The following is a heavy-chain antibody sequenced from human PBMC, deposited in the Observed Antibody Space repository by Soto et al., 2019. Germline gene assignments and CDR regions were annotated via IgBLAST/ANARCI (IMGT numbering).Heavy chain of an antibody. CDR1: GFTFSSYG. V-gene: IGHV3-30*18. Sequence: GGSLRLSCAASGFTFSSYGMHWVRQAPGKGLEWVAVISYDGSNKYYADSVKGRFTISRDNSKNTLYLQMNSLRAEDTAVYYCAKDLRYFAWLPSYYYGLDVWGQGTTVTVSS. D-gene: IGHD3-9*01. CDR3: AKDLRYFAWLPSYYYGLDV. CDR2: ISYDGSNK. J-gene: IGHJ6*02.